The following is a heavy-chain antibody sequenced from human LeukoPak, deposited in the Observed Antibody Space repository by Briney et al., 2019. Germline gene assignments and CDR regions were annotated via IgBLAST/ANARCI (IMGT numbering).Heavy chain of an antibody. CDR3: ARATYSSGWGTSDY. CDR1: GGSMSSGGYF. Sequence: SQTLSLTCTVSGGSMSSGGYFWSWIRQYPGKGLEWLGYIYYSGSTYYNPSLKSRLTISVDTSKNQFSLKLSSVTAADTAVYYCARATYSSGWGTSDYWGQGTLVTVSS. V-gene: IGHV4-31*03. CDR2: IYYSGST. D-gene: IGHD6-19*01. J-gene: IGHJ4*02.